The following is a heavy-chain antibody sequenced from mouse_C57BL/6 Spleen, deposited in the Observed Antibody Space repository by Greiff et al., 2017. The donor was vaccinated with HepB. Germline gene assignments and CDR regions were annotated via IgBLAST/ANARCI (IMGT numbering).Heavy chain of an antibody. V-gene: IGHV1-26*01. J-gene: IGHJ3*01. CDR3: ARGYDYDGFAY. D-gene: IGHD2-4*01. CDR1: GYTFTDYY. Sequence: EVQLQQSGPELVKPGASVKISCKASGYTFTDYYMNWVKQSHGKSLEWIGDINPNNGGTSYNQKFKGKATLTVDKSSSTAYMALRSLTSADSAVYYCARGYDYDGFAYWGQGTLVTVSA. CDR2: INPNNGGT.